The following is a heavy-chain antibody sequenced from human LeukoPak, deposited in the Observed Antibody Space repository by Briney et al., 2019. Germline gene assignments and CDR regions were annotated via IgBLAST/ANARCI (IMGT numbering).Heavy chain of an antibody. CDR3: ASWGQRRGYSYGRHVYYFDY. J-gene: IGHJ4*02. D-gene: IGHD5-18*01. Sequence: ASVKVSCKASGGTFSSYAISWVRQAPGQGLEWMGGIIPIFGTANYAQKFQGRVTITTDESTSTAYMELSSLRSEDAAVYYCASWGQRRGYSYGRHVYYFDYWGQGTLVTVSS. V-gene: IGHV1-69*05. CDR1: GGTFSSYA. CDR2: IIPIFGTA.